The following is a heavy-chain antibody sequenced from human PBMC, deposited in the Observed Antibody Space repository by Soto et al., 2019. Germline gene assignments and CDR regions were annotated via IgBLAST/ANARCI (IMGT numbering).Heavy chain of an antibody. CDR1: GGSFSGYY. Sequence: QVQLQQWGAGLLKPSETLSLTCAVYGGSFSGYYWSWIRQPPGKGLEWIGEINHSGSTNYNPSLNSRVTISVDTSKNQFSLKLSSVTAADTAVYYCARGGRDTVTTSWFDPWGQGTLVTVSS. J-gene: IGHJ5*02. V-gene: IGHV4-34*01. D-gene: IGHD4-17*01. CDR3: ARGGRDTVTTSWFDP. CDR2: INHSGST.